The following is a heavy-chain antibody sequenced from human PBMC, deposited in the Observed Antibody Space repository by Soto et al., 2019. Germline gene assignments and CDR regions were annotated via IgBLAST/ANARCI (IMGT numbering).Heavy chain of an antibody. CDR3: ARNLGVGAVADY. V-gene: IGHV3-53*04. D-gene: IGHD2-15*01. Sequence: GGSLRLSCAASGFTVSSNYMSWVRQAPGKGLEWLSGIYSGGSTYYADSVKGRFTISRHNSKNTLYLQMNSLRAEDTAVDYCARNLGVGAVADYWGQGTLVTVSS. J-gene: IGHJ4*02. CDR2: IYSGGST. CDR1: GFTVSSNY.